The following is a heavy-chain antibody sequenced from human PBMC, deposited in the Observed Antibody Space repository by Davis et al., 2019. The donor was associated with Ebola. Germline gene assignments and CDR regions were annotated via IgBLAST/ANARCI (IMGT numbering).Heavy chain of an antibody. Sequence: SVKVSCKASGGTFKTYAISWVRQAPAQGAVWMGGLVLLSTSPNYAQKFQDRLTTSADRSSTTTYMELTSLRSDDTAVYYCARGGEAAPFDLWGRGTLVTVS. CDR1: GGTFKTYA. CDR3: ARGGEAAPFDL. J-gene: IGHJ2*01. CDR2: LVLLSTSP. D-gene: IGHD6-13*01. V-gene: IGHV1-69*06.